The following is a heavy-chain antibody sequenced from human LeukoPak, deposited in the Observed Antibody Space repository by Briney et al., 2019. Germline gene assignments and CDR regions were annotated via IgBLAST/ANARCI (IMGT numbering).Heavy chain of an antibody. CDR2: RYYSWAS. Sequence: SETVSLTCAVSTGFISRYYRGWIRQPPAKGLECIGFRYYSWASNYNPSLRGQGTIPVDRSKSEVSLKMTSVSAADTAVYYCARALSGSPAVFDSWGQGTLVCVSS. CDR1: TGFISRYY. J-gene: IGHJ4*02. CDR3: ARALSGSPAVFDS. D-gene: IGHD1-26*01. V-gene: IGHV4-59*08.